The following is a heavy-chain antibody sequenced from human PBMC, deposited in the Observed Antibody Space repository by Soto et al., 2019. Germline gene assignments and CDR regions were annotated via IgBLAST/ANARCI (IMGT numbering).Heavy chain of an antibody. CDR2: IYYTGSA. CDR1: GGSISSGDYY. CDR3: ATAVPSTVTSYPPY. J-gene: IGHJ4*02. V-gene: IGHV4-31*03. Sequence: QVQLQESGPGLVKPSQTLSLTCTVSGGSISSGDYYWSWIRQHPGKGLAWIGDIYYTGSAYYNPALPPRVTISLDTSATPFSLKLSSVTAAPLAVYYFATAVPSTVTSYPPYWGQGTLVTVSS. D-gene: IGHD4-17*01.